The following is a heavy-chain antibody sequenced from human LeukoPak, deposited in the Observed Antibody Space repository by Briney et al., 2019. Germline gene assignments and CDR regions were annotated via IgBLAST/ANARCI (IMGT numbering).Heavy chain of an antibody. V-gene: IGHV4-59*08. D-gene: IGHD6-13*01. CDR3: AKQSWSLFDP. J-gene: IGHJ5*02. Sequence: SETLSLTCTVSGTSVNTYYWSWIRQPPGKALEWIGFVHYSGGTSYTPSLRGRVTISLDTSKNQFSLGLTSVTAADTAVYYCAKQSWSLFDPCGQGTLVTVSS. CDR2: VHYSGGT. CDR1: GTSVNTYY.